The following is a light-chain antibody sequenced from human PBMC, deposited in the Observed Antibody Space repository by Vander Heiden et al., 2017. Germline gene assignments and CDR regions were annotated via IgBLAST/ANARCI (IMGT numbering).Light chain of an antibody. J-gene: IGKJ2*01. CDR1: QSILYSSNNKNF. CDR2: WAS. V-gene: IGKV4-1*01. Sequence: DIVMTQSPDSLAVSLGAGAAINCKPSQSILYSSNNKNFLAWYQQKPGQPPKLLIYWASTRESGVPDRFSGGGSGTDFTLTISSLQAEDVAVYYCQQYYSTPYTFGQGTKLEIK. CDR3: QQYYSTPYT.